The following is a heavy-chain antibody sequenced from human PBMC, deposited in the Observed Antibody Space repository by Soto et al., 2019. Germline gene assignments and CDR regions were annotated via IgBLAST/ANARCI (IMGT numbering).Heavy chain of an antibody. CDR2: IYYSGST. D-gene: IGHD2-15*01. Sequence: SETLSLTCTVSGGSISSYYWSWIRQPPGKGLEWIGYIYYSGSTNYNPSLKSRVTISVDTSKNQFSLKLSSVTAADTAVYYCARDRGAYCSGGSCGWFDPWGQGTLVTVSS. V-gene: IGHV4-59*01. J-gene: IGHJ5*02. CDR3: ARDRGAYCSGGSCGWFDP. CDR1: GGSISSYY.